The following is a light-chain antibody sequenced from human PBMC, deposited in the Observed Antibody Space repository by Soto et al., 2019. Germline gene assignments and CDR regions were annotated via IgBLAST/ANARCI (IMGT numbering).Light chain of an antibody. CDR2: GNG. V-gene: IGLV1-40*01. CDR3: SSYASTSALV. Sequence: QSVLTQPPSVSGAPGQRVTISCTGTSSNIGAGYEVHWYQQLPGTAPKLLVSGNGNRPSGVPDRMSASKSGTSASLAITGLQAEDEGHYFCSSYASTSALVFGGGTKLTVL. CDR1: SSNIGAGYE. J-gene: IGLJ3*02.